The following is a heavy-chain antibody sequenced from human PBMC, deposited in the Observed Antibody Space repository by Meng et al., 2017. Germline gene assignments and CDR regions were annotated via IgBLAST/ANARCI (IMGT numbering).Heavy chain of an antibody. CDR3: ARGVRLPDY. CDR2: INHSGST. J-gene: IGHJ4*02. Sequence: QGQLQQWGEGLLKPLETLSLTCAVYGGSFSGYYWSWIRQPPGKGLEWIGEINHSGSTNYNPSLKSRVTISVDTSKNQFSLKLSSVTAADTAVYYCARGVRLPDYWGQGTLVTVSS. V-gene: IGHV4-34*01. D-gene: IGHD2-15*01. CDR1: GGSFSGYY.